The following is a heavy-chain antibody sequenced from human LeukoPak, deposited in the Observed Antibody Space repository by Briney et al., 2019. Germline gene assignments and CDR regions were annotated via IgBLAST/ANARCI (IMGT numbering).Heavy chain of an antibody. Sequence: PGRSLRLSRAASGFTFSSYAMHWVRQAPGKGLEWVAVISYDGSNKYYADSVKGRFTISRDNSKNTLYLQLNSLRAEDTAVYYCAELGITMIGGVWGKGTTVTISS. CDR1: GFTFSSYA. D-gene: IGHD3-10*02. V-gene: IGHV3-30*04. CDR2: ISYDGSNK. CDR3: AELGITMIGGV. J-gene: IGHJ6*04.